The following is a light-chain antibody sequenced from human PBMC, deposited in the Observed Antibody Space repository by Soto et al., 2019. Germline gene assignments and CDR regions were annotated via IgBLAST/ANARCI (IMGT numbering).Light chain of an antibody. Sequence: DIQMTQSPSSLSASVGDRVTITCRASQSISSYLNWYQQKPGKATKLLIYAASSLQSGVPSRFSGSRSVTDFTLTISSLEPDDFATYYCEQSYSTPYTFGQGTKLESK. V-gene: IGKV1-39*01. CDR1: QSISSY. CDR2: AAS. J-gene: IGKJ2*01. CDR3: EQSYSTPYT.